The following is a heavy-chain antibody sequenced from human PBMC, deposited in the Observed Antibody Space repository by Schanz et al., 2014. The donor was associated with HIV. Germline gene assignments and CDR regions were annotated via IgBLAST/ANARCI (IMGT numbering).Heavy chain of an antibody. J-gene: IGHJ4*02. D-gene: IGHD3-10*01. V-gene: IGHV3-23*01. CDR2: VRHDGGAT. CDR3: ARVFGRTYGWPDY. CDR1: GFTFSDFS. Sequence: QVLESGGGLVQTGGSLRLSCVASGFTFSDFSMNWVRRAPGKGLEWISAVRHDGGATYYADSVKGRFTISRDNARTSLYLQMNSLRAEDTAVYYCARVFGRTYGWPDYWGQGTLVTVSS.